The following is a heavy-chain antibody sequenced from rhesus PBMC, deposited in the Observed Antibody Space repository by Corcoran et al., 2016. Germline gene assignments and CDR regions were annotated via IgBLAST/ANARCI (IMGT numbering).Heavy chain of an antibody. CDR1: RGSISGYY. CDR3: ARGYYSGRYYYYFDY. Sequence: QVQLQESGPGLVKPSETLSLTCAVSRGSISGYYWNWIRQPPGKGLEWIAYIGGSSGNTYYNPSLKSRVTISTDTSKNPFSLKLNSGTAADTAVYFCARGYYSGRYYYYFDYWGQGVLVTVSS. J-gene: IGHJ4*01. CDR2: IGGSSGNT. V-gene: IGHV4-165*02. D-gene: IGHD3-16*01.